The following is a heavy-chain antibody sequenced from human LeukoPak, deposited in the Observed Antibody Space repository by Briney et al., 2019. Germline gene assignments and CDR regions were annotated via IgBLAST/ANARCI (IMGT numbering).Heavy chain of an antibody. V-gene: IGHV1-69*13. CDR1: GGTFISYA. CDR3: ARCPRVVTPCAFEI. D-gene: IGHD4-23*01. Sequence: SVKVSCKDSGGTFISYAISWVRQAPGQGLEWMGGIIPIFGTANYAQKFQGRVTITADESTSTAYMELSSLRSEDTAVYYCARCPRVVTPCAFEIWGQGTMVTVSS. J-gene: IGHJ3*02. CDR2: IIPIFGTA.